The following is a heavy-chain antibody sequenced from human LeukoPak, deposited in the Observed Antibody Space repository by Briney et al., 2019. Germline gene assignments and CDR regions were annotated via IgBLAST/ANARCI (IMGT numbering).Heavy chain of an antibody. CDR1: GFTFRNYW. D-gene: IGHD1-1*01. Sequence: PGGSLRLSCAASGFTFRNYWMYWVRQAPGKGLEWVSFISGMSSTIYYADSVKGRFTISRDNAKNSVYLQMNSLRDEDTAVYYCARDSSDAYNPEPGYWGQGTLVTVSS. V-gene: IGHV3-48*02. CDR2: ISGMSSTI. CDR3: ARDSSDAYNPEPGY. J-gene: IGHJ4*02.